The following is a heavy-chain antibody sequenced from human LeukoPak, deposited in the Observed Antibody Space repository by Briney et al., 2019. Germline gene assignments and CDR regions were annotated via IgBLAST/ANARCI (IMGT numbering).Heavy chain of an antibody. CDR2: IDWDDDK. Sequence: SGPTLLNPTPTLTLTCTFSGFSLRTSGMCVSWIRQPPAKALEWLARIDWDDDKYYSTSLKTRLTISKDTSKNQVVLIMTNMDPVDTATYYCARSAPDFDYWGQGTLVTVSS. CDR1: GFSLRTSGMC. J-gene: IGHJ4*02. CDR3: ARSAPDFDY. V-gene: IGHV2-70*11.